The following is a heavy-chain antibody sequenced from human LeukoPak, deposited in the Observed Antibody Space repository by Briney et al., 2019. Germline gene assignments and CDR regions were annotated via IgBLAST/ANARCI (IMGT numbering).Heavy chain of an antibody. CDR1: GYTFTGYH. CDR2: INPNSGGT. V-gene: IGHV1-2*02. D-gene: IGHD5-12*01. CDR3: ARAGYSGYENDAFDI. Sequence: GASVKVSCKASGYTFTGYHLHWVRQAPGQGLEWMGWINPNSGGTNYAQKFQGRVTMTRDTSISTAYMELRRLRSDDTAVYFCARAGYSGYENDAFDIWGQGTMVTVSS. J-gene: IGHJ3*02.